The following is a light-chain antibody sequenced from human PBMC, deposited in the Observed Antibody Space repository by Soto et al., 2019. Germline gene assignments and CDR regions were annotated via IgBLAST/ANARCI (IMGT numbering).Light chain of an antibody. CDR3: LQHSTYPVT. Sequence: DIQMTQSPSTLSASVGDRVTITCRASEKINKWLAWYQQKPGTAPKLLIYHASTLESGVPSRFSGSGSETEFTLTISSLQPEDFATYYCLQHSTYPVTFGQGTKVDIK. CDR1: EKINKW. V-gene: IGKV1-5*01. CDR2: HAS. J-gene: IGKJ1*01.